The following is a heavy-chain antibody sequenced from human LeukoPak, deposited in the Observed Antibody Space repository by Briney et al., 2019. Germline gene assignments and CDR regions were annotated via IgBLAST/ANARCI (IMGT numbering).Heavy chain of an antibody. J-gene: IGHJ5*02. V-gene: IGHV4-39*01. CDR3: ARQVSSRVKGRSFDP. Sequence: PSETLSLTCTVSGGSISSSSYYWGWIRQPPGKGLEWIGSIYYSGSTYYNPSLKSRVTISVDTSKNQFSLKLVSVTAADTAVYYCARQVSSRVKGRSFDPWGQGTLVTVSS. D-gene: IGHD3-16*02. CDR2: IYYSGST. CDR1: GGSISSSSYY.